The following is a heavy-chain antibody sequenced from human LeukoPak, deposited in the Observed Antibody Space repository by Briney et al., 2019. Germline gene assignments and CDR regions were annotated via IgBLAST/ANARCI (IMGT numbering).Heavy chain of an antibody. V-gene: IGHV3-30-3*01. CDR2: ISYDGSNK. D-gene: IGHD3-10*01. CDR3: AKKAYGSGSYGAFDI. Sequence: GGSLRLSCAASGFTFSSYAMHWVRQAPGKGLEWVAVISYDGSNKYYADSVKGRFTISRDNSKNTLYLQMNSLRAEDTAVYYCAKKAYGSGSYGAFDIWGQGTMVTVSS. CDR1: GFTFSSYA. J-gene: IGHJ3*02.